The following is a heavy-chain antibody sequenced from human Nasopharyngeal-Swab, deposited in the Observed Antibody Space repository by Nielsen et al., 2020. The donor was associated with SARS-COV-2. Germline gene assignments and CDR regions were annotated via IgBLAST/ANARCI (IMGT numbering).Heavy chain of an antibody. V-gene: IGHV3-9*01. CDR2: ISWNSGSI. J-gene: IGHJ5*02. CDR1: GFTFDDYA. D-gene: IGHD3-3*01. Sequence: GGSLRLSCAASGFTFDDYAMHWVRQAPGKGLEWVSGISWNSGSIGYADSVKGRFTISRDNAKNSLYLQMNSLRAEDTALYYCAKDYHYDFGTNWFDPWGKGTLVTVSS. CDR3: AKDYHYDFGTNWFDP.